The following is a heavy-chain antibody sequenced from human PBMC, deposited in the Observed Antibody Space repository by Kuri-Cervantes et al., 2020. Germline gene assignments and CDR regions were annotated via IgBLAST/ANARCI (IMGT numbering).Heavy chain of an antibody. CDR3: AREEEYRDGYASPYMDV. J-gene: IGHJ6*03. D-gene: IGHD5-24*01. Sequence: GESLKISCAASGFTFSSYGMHWVRQAPGKGLEWVAFIRYDGSNKHYADSVKGRFTISRDNSKNTLYLQMNSLRAEDTAVYYCAREEEYRDGYASPYMDVWGKGTTVTVSS. V-gene: IGHV3-30*02. CDR1: GFTFSSYG. CDR2: IRYDGSNK.